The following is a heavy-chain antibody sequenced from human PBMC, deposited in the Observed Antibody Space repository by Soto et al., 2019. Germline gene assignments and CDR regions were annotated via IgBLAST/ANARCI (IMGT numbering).Heavy chain of an antibody. V-gene: IGHV1-3*01. J-gene: IGHJ6*02. CDR2: INAGNGNT. CDR1: GYTFTSYA. CDR3: ARVLLWFGELLTPYYYGMDV. Sequence: ASMKVSCKASGYTFTSYAMHWVRQAPGQRLEWMGWINAGNGNTKYSQKFQGRVTITRDTSASTAYMELSSLRSEDTAVYYCARVLLWFGELLTPYYYGMDVWGQGTTVTRLL. D-gene: IGHD3-10*01.